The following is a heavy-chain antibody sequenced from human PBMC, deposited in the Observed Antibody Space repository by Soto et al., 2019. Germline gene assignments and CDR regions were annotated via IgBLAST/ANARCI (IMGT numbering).Heavy chain of an antibody. Sequence: GGSLRLSCAASGFTFSSYGMHWVRQAPGKGLEWVAVIWYDGSNKYYADSVKGRFTISRDNSKNTLYLQMNSLRAEDTAGYYCARGADDYGDYDTLTDNKSPYQTRGYYYMDVWGKGTTVTVSS. V-gene: IGHV3-33*01. CDR3: ARGADDYGDYDTLTDNKSPYQTRGYYYMDV. J-gene: IGHJ6*03. D-gene: IGHD4-17*01. CDR1: GFTFSSYG. CDR2: IWYDGSNK.